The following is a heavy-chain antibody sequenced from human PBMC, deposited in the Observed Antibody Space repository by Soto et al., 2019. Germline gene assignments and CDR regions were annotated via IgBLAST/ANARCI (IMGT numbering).Heavy chain of an antibody. J-gene: IGHJ6*02. CDR1: GIIFIRYA. CDR3: AKGNTYGPGSYYGMDV. Sequence: GGSLRLSCAASGIIFIRYAMSWDRHTRGKGLEWVSGISGSGGTTYYADSVKGRFAVSRDNSKNTLYLQMNSLSAEDTAVYYCAKGNTYGPGSYYGMDVWGQGTTVTVSS. CDR2: ISGSGGTT. D-gene: IGHD5-18*01. V-gene: IGHV3-23*01.